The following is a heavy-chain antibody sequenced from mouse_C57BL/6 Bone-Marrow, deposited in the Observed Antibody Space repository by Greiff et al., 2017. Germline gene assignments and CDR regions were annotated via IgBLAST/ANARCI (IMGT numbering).Heavy chain of an antibody. CDR1: GYTFTDYY. V-gene: IGHV1-26*01. D-gene: IGHD2-3*01. CDR2: INPNNGGT. J-gene: IGHJ3*01. Sequence: VQLQQSGPELVKPGASVKISCKASGYTFTDYYMNWVKQSHGKSLEWIGDINPNNGGTSYNQKFKGKATLTVDKSSSTAYMELRSLTSEDSAVYDCARFGYYVWFAYWGQGTLVTVSA. CDR3: ARFGYYVWFAY.